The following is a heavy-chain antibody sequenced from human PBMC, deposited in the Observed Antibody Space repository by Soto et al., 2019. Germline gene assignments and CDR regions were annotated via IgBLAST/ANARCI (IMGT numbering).Heavy chain of an antibody. D-gene: IGHD3-10*01. CDR2: IKHDASDE. CDR3: VRDVYGWGSFGT. Sequence: EVQLVESGGGLVQPGESLRLSCEASGLTFDAYWMNWVRQAPGKGLEWVANIKHDASDEYYVDSVKGRFTISRDNGKRCLYLEMRDLRAEDTAVYYCVRDVYGWGSFGTWGQGTLVTVSS. CDR1: GLTFDAYW. J-gene: IGHJ5*02. V-gene: IGHV3-7*01.